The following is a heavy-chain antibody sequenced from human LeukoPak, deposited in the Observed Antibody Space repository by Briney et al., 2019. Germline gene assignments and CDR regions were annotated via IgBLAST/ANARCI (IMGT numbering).Heavy chain of an antibody. D-gene: IGHD3-10*01. CDR1: GYSFIRYW. Sequence: GESLKISCKGSGYSFIRYWIGWVRQKPGKGLEWMGIIYPGDSDTRYSPSFQGQVTISADKSISTAYLQWSSLKASDTAMYYCARHGDDSGSDIDYWGQGTLVTVSS. J-gene: IGHJ4*02. CDR3: ARHGDDSGSDIDY. V-gene: IGHV5-51*01. CDR2: IYPGDSDT.